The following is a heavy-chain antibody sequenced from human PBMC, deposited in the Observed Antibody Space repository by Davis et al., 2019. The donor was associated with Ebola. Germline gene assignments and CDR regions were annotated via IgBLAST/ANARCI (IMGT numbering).Heavy chain of an antibody. D-gene: IGHD4-17*01. J-gene: IGHJ6*04. CDR1: GGSISSYY. Sequence: PSETLSLTCTVSGGSISSYYWSWIRQPPGKGLEWIGYIYYSGSTYYNPSLKSRVTISVDTSKNQFSLKLSSVTAADTAVYYCARRDMTTVKDGMDVWGKGTTVTVSS. CDR2: IYYSGST. CDR3: ARRDMTTVKDGMDV. V-gene: IGHV4-59*08.